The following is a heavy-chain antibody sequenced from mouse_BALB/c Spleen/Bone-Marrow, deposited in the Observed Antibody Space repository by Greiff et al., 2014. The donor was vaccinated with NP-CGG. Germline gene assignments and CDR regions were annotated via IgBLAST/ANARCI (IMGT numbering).Heavy chain of an antibody. D-gene: IGHD2-10*02. CDR2: IYPSDSYT. CDR1: GYTFTSYW. Sequence: QVQLQQPGAELVRPGASVKVSCKASGYTFTSYWINWVKQRPGQGLEWIGNIYPSDSYTNYNQNFKDKATLTVDKSSSTAYMQLSGPTSEDSAVYYCTRQYGNYYAMDYWGQGTSVTVSS. V-gene: IGHV1-69*02. J-gene: IGHJ4*01. CDR3: TRQYGNYYAMDY.